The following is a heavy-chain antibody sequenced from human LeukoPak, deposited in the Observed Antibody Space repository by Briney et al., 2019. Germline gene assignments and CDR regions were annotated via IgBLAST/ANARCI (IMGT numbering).Heavy chain of an antibody. CDR1: GFTFSSSA. CDR2: IYSSGST. V-gene: IGHV3-53*01. Sequence: PGGSLRLSCAASGFTFSSSAMSWVRQVPGKGLEWVSVIYSSGSTYYADSVKGRFTISRDSSKNTLYLQMNSLRAEDTAVYYCARGLGSRYSSSWTSYYFDYWGQGTLVTVSS. D-gene: IGHD6-13*01. CDR3: ARGLGSRYSSSWTSYYFDY. J-gene: IGHJ4*02.